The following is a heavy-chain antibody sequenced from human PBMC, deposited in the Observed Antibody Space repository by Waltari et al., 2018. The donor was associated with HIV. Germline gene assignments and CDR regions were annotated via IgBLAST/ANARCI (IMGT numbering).Heavy chain of an antibody. D-gene: IGHD4-17*01. J-gene: IGHJ5*02. Sequence: QVQLQESGPGLVKPSQTLSLSCTVSGAPISRGHYYWPWIRQHPGKGLEWIGYIYYSGYTHYSPSLQSRVTISVDTSKNHFSMNLSSVTAADTAVYYCARDKYGGHWFDPWGQGTLVTISS. CDR3: ARDKYGGHWFDP. CDR1: GAPISRGHYY. V-gene: IGHV4-31*03. CDR2: IYYSGYT.